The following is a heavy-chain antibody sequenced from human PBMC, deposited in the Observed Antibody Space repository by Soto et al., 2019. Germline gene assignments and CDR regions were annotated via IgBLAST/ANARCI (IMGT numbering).Heavy chain of an antibody. V-gene: IGHV1-2*04. CDR1: GYTFTGYY. CDR2: INPNSGGT. J-gene: IGHJ6*02. CDR3: ARDGAYSNYYYYYGMDV. Sequence: QVQLVQSGAEVKKPGASVKVSCKASGYTFTGYYMHWVRQAPGQGLEWMGWINPNSGGTNYAQKFQGWVTMTRDTSISTAYMELSRLRSDDTGVYYCARDGAYSNYYYYYGMDVWGQGTTVTVSS. D-gene: IGHD6-13*01.